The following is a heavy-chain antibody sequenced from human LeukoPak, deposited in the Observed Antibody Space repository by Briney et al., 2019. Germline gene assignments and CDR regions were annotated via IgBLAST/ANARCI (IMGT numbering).Heavy chain of an antibody. CDR2: IKQDGSEK. J-gene: IGHJ4*02. CDR3: ATGWGSNAY. Sequence: GGSLRLSCAATGFTFSDYWMTWVRQAPGKGLEWVANIKQDGSEKYYVDSVKGRFTISRDNAKNSLYLQMNSLRAEDTAVYYCATGWGSNAYWGQGTLVTVSS. CDR1: GFTFSDYW. D-gene: IGHD3-16*01. V-gene: IGHV3-7*05.